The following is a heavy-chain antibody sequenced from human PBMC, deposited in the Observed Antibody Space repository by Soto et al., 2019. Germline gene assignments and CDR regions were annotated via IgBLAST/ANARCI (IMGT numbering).Heavy chain of an antibody. CDR3: PREALGGWSYFDY. D-gene: IGHD6-19*01. J-gene: IGHJ4*02. Sequence: QVQLVQSGAEVKKPGASVKVSCRASGYTFTTYVIHWVRQAPGQRREWMGWINADSGNTRYSQKFQGRVTIIRDTSASTAYLELSSLTSEDTTVYYCPREALGGWSYFDYWGQGTLVTVSS. V-gene: IGHV1-3*01. CDR2: INADSGNT. CDR1: GYTFTTYV.